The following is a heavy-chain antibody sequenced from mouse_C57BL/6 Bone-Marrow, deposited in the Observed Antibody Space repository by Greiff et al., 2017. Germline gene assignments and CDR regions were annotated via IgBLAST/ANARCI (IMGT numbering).Heavy chain of an antibody. CDR2: IYPGSGNP. Sequence: VQLQQSGPELVKPGASVKISCKASGYSFTSYYIHWVKQRPGQGLEWIGWIYPGSGNPKYNEKFKGKATLPADTSSSTAYMQLSSLTSEDSAVYYFARPLIYYGNYVGFAYWGQGTLVTVSA. CDR1: GYSFTSYY. CDR3: ARPLIYYGNYVGFAY. D-gene: IGHD2-1*01. V-gene: IGHV1-66*01. J-gene: IGHJ3*01.